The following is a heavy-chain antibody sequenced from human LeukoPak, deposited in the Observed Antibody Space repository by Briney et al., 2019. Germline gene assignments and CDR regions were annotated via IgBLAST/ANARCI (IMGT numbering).Heavy chain of an antibody. CDR2: IYHDGST. J-gene: IGHJ4*02. V-gene: IGHV4-30-2*01. CDR1: GGSISSAGYY. CDR3: ARWADY. Sequence: PSETLSLTCTVSGGSISSAGYYWSWVRQPPGKGLEWIGYIYHDGSTSYNPSLKSRVTISVDRSKNQFSLKLSSVTAADTAVYYCARWADYWGQGTLVTVPS.